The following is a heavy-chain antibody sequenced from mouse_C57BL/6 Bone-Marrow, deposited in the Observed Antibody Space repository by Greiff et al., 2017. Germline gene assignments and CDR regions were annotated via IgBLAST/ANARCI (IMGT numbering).Heavy chain of an antibody. D-gene: IGHD2-4*01. Sequence: VMLVESGPGLVAPSQSLSITCTVSGFSLTSYAISWVRQPPGTGLEWLGVIWTGGGTNYTSALKSRLRISKDNSKSQVFLKMNSLQTDDTARYYCARNYDDYDGGFDDWGQGTTLTGSS. CDR1: GFSLTSYA. CDR2: IWTGGGT. CDR3: ARNYDDYDGGFDD. V-gene: IGHV2-9-1*01. J-gene: IGHJ2*01.